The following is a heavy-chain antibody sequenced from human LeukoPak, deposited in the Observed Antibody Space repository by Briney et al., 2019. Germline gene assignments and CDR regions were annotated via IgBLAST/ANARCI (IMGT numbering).Heavy chain of an antibody. CDR2: IWYDGSNK. J-gene: IGHJ6*02. CDR3: ATGPLNDYGMGD. V-gene: IGHV3-33*01. Sequence: PGGSLRLSCGASGFTFSRYGMHWVRQAPGKGLEWVAIIWYDGSNKYYADSVKGRFTISRDNSKNTLYLQMNSLRAEDTAVYYCATGPLNDYGMGDWGQGTTVTVSS. CDR1: GFTFSRYG.